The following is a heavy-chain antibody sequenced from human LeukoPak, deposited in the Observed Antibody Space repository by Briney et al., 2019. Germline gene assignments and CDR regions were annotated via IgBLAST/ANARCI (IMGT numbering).Heavy chain of an antibody. J-gene: IGHJ4*02. CDR1: GFTFSTHA. CDR3: ARESKYSGYPFDY. V-gene: IGHV3-23*01. D-gene: IGHD5-12*01. CDR2: ISGSGGRT. Sequence: GGSLRLSCAASGFTFSTHAMSWVRQAPGKGLEWVSAISGSGGRTYYADSVKGRFTISRDNSKNTLYLQMNSLRAEDTAVYYCARESKYSGYPFDYWGQGTLVTVSS.